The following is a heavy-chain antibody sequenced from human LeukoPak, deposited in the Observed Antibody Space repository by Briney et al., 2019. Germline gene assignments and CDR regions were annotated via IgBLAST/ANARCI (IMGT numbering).Heavy chain of an antibody. CDR1: GFTFSNYA. V-gene: IGHV3-23*01. Sequence: GGSLRLSCAASGFTFSNYAMSWVRQAPGKGLEWVSAISGSGDNTHYADSVKGRFTISRDNSKNTLYLQMNSLRAADTAVYYCAKDWSGNYNWSDPWGQGTLVTVSS. CDR2: ISGSGDNT. J-gene: IGHJ5*02. D-gene: IGHD3-3*01. CDR3: AKDWSGNYNWSDP.